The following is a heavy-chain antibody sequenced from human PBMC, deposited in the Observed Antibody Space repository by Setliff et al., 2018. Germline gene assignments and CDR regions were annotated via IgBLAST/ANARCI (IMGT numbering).Heavy chain of an antibody. J-gene: IGHJ4*02. CDR2: INYSGST. D-gene: IGHD4-17*01. CDR1: DGSISSFY. Sequence: PSETLSLTCSVSDGSISSFYWSWIRQPPGKGLEWIGYINYSGSTNYNPSLKSRIAISADTSKNQFSLKLSSVTAADTAVYYCARFYGDYQFDYWGQGTLVTVSS. V-gene: IGHV4-59*08. CDR3: ARFYGDYQFDY.